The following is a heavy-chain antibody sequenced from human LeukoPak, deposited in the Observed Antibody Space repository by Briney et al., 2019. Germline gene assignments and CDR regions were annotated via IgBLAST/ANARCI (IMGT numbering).Heavy chain of an antibody. J-gene: IGHJ4*02. CDR3: ARDFDS. CDR2: IYTSGST. V-gene: IGHV4-4*07. Sequence: PSETLSLTCTVPGGPFSSFHWSSIRQPAGKGLEWLGLIYTSGSTNYSPSLKSRLTMSVDASKHQFSLKLSSVTAADTAVYYCARDFDSWGQGTLVTVPS. CDR1: GGPFSSFH.